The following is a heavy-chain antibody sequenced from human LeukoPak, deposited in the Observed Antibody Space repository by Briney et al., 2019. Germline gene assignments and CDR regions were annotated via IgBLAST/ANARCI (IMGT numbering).Heavy chain of an antibody. CDR1: GFTFINYA. CDR3: AKDRPNGLDY. V-gene: IGHV3-23*01. CDR2: INGRGDGT. J-gene: IGHJ4*02. Sequence: GGSLRLSCEVSGFTFINYAMTWVRQAPGKGLEWVSGINGRGDGTYYADSVKGRFTVSRDNSKNTVYLQIDSLRAEDTAVYHCAKDRPNGLDYWGQGTLVTVSS.